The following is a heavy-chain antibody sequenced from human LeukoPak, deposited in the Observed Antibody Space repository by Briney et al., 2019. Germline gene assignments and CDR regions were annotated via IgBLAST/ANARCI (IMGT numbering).Heavy chain of an antibody. CDR2: IYLGDSAT. CDR3: ASAGGSGWDEGFDY. D-gene: IGHD6-19*01. CDR1: GYSFSSYW. Sequence: GESLKISCKGSGYSFSSYWIAWVRQMPGKGLEWMEIIYLGDSATRYSPSFQGQVTISADKSISTAYLQWSSLKASDTATYYCASAGGSGWDEGFDYWGQGTLVTVSS. J-gene: IGHJ4*02. V-gene: IGHV5-51*01.